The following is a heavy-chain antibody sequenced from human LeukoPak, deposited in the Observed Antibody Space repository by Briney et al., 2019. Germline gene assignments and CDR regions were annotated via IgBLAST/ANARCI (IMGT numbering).Heavy chain of an antibody. V-gene: IGHV1-8*03. D-gene: IGHD2-15*01. CDR1: GYTFTSYD. J-gene: IGHJ4*02. CDR2: MNPNSGNT. Sequence: ASVKVSCKASGYTFTSYDINWVRQATGQGLEWMGWMNPNSGNTGYAQKFQGRVTITRNTSISTAYMELSRLRSDDTAVYYCARDLQYCSGGSCYDDFDYWGQGTLVTVSS. CDR3: ARDLQYCSGGSCYDDFDY.